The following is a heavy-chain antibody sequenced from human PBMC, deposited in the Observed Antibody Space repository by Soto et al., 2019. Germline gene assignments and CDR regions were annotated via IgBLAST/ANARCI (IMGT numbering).Heavy chain of an antibody. CDR3: ARTSGYYSLDY. V-gene: IGHV1-3*01. CDR1: GYTFTGYY. Sequence: GASVKVSCKASGYTFTGYYMHWVRQAPGQGLEWMGWINAGNGNTKYSQKFRGRVTITRDTSASTAYMELNSLRSEDTAVYYCARTSGYYSLDYWGQGALVTVSS. D-gene: IGHD3-22*01. J-gene: IGHJ4*02. CDR2: INAGNGNT.